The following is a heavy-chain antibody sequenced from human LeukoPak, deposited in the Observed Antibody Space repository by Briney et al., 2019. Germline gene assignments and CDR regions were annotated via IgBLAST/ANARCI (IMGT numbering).Heavy chain of an antibody. CDR1: GDSISSGDYY. D-gene: IGHD3-10*01. CDR3: ASEGTYGSLYY. Sequence: SQTLSLTCTVSGDSISSGDYYWSWIRQPAGKGLEWIGRISSSGSTNYNPSLKSRVTISVDTSKNQFSLKLSSVTAADTAVYYCASEGTYGSLYYWGQGTLVTVSS. V-gene: IGHV4-61*02. CDR2: ISSSGST. J-gene: IGHJ4*02.